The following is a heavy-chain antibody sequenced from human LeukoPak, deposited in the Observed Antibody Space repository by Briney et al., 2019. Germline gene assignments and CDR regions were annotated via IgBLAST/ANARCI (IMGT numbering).Heavy chain of an antibody. J-gene: IGHJ4*02. V-gene: IGHV4-34*01. Sequence: PSETLSLTCAVYGGSFSGYYWSWIRQPPGKGLEWIGSIYYSESTYYNPSLKSRVTISVDTSKNQFSLKLSSVTAADTAVYYCARDKGDITIFGVVTYFDYWGQGTLVTVSS. CDR1: GGSFSGYY. CDR2: IYYSEST. D-gene: IGHD3-3*01. CDR3: ARDKGDITIFGVVTYFDY.